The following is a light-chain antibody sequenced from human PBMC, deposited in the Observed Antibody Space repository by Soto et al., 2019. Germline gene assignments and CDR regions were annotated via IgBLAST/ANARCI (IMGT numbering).Light chain of an antibody. CDR3: QSYDSSLSGYV. Sequence: QSVLTQPPSVSGAPGQRVTISCTGSSSNIGAGYDVHWYQQLPGTAPKLLIYGNSNRPSGVPDRFSGSKSGTSASLAITGLQAKDEADYYCQSYDSSLSGYVFGGGTKLTVL. J-gene: IGLJ2*01. V-gene: IGLV1-40*01. CDR2: GNS. CDR1: SSNIGAGYD.